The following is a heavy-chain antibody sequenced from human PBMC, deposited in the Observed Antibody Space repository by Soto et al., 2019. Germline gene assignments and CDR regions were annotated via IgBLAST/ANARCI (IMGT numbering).Heavy chain of an antibody. D-gene: IGHD1-7*01. J-gene: IGHJ4*02. V-gene: IGHV3-74*01. CDR2: VNGDGSST. CDR1: GFTFTHYR. CDR3: ARAGDWNYVYDF. Sequence: EVQLVESGGGLVQPGGSLRLSCAASGFTFTHYRIHWVRQAPGKGLVWVSRVNGDGSSTNYADSVKGRFTISRDNARNTVYLQMNSLRAEDTAVYYCARAGDWNYVYDFWGQGTLVNVSS.